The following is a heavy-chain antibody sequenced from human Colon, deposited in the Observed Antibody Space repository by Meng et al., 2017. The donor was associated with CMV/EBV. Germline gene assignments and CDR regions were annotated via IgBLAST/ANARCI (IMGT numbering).Heavy chain of an antibody. CDR2: IIPILGIA. V-gene: IGHV1-69*02. CDR1: GGTFSSYT. D-gene: IGHD1-14*01. CDR3: ATTTRKDYYYGMDV. J-gene: IGHJ6*02. Sequence: SVKVSCKASGGTFSSYTISWVRQAPGQGLGWMGRIIPILGIANYAQKFQGRVTITADKSTSTAYMELSSLRSEDTSVYYCATTTRKDYYYGMDVWGQGTTVTVSS.